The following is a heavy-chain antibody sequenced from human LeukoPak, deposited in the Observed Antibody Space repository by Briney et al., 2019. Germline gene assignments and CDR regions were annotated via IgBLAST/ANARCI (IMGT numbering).Heavy chain of an antibody. CDR3: ARNYYDSSGYRIDY. CDR2: XYPGDSDT. V-gene: IGHV5-51*01. CDR1: GYSFTXYW. J-gene: IGHJ4*02. D-gene: IGHD3-22*01. Sequence: GESLKISCKGSGYSFTXYWIGWVRQMPGKGLXWXXXXYPGDSDTRYSSSFQGQVTISADKSISTAYLQWSSLKASDTAMYYCARNYYDSSGYRIDYWGQGTLVTVSS.